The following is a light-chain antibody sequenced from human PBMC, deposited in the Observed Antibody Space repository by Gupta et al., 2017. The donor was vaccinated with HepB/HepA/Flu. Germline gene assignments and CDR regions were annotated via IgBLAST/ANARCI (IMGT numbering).Light chain of an antibody. Sequence: SYDLTQAPSVSVSPGQTATITCSGYRMGEKYASWYQQKPGQSPVLIIYEDAKRPAGIPERFSGSNSGNTATLTISGTQATDEADYYWQSWDRSTVVFGGGTKLTVL. J-gene: IGLJ3*02. CDR2: EDA. CDR1: RMGEKY. CDR3: QSWDRSTVV. V-gene: IGLV3-1*01.